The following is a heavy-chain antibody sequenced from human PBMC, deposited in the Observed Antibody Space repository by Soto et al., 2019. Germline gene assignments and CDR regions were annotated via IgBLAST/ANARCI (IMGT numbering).Heavy chain of an antibody. D-gene: IGHD3-22*01. J-gene: IGHJ3*02. CDR2: IIPIFGTA. CDR1: GGTFSSYA. V-gene: IGHV1-69*13. Sequence: SVKVSCKASGGTFSSYAISWVRQAPGQGLEWMGGIIPIFGTANYAQKFQGRVTITADESTSTAYMELSSLRSEDTAVYYCARDYYDSSGYAYDAFDIWRQGTMVTVSS. CDR3: ARDYYDSSGYAYDAFDI.